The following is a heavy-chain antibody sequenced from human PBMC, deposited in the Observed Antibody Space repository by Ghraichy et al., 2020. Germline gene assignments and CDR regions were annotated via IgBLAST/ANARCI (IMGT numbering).Heavy chain of an antibody. CDR2: IRYDGSNK. Sequence: GGSLRLSCAASGFTFSSYGMHWVRQAPGKGLEWVAFIRYDGSNKYYADSVKGRFTISRDNSKNTLYLQMNSLRAEDTAVYYCAKGIAVAGTGAFDIWGQGTMVTVSS. CDR1: GFTFSSYG. V-gene: IGHV3-30*02. J-gene: IGHJ3*02. D-gene: IGHD6-19*01. CDR3: AKGIAVAGTGAFDI.